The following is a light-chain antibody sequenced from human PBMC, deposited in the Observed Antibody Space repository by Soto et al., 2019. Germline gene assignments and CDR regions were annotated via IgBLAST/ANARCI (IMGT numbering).Light chain of an antibody. J-gene: IGKJ1*01. Sequence: DIPMTQSPSTLSASVGDRVTITYRASQSISSWLAWYQQKPGKAPKLLIYEASSSEIGVPPRFSGSGFGTEFTLTISSLQPDDFATYYCQHYKESSTFGQGTRLEIK. CDR2: EAS. CDR3: QHYKESST. V-gene: IGKV1-5*03. CDR1: QSISSW.